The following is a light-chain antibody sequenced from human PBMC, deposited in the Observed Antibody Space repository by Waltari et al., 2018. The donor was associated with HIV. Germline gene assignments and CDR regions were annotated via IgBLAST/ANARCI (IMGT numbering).Light chain of an antibody. V-gene: IGLV2-23*03. J-gene: IGLJ1*01. CDR3: CSYAGSNTFV. CDR2: EGS. CDR1: NSDVGSYNL. Sequence: QSALTQPASVSGSPGQSITISCTGTNSDVGSYNLFSWYQQHPGKAPKLIIYEGSKRPSGVSNRFSGSKSGNTASLTISGLQAEDEADYYCCSYAGSNTFVFGTGTKVTVL.